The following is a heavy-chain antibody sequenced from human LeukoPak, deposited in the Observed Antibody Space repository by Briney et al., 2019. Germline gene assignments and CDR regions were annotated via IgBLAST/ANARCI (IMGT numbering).Heavy chain of an antibody. D-gene: IGHD5-24*01. CDR3: ARDYKYAFDN. CDR1: GFTFSSYD. J-gene: IGHJ4*02. V-gene: IGHV3-33*01. CDR2: TWSDGSKK. Sequence: GGSLRLSCAASGFTFSSYDIHWVRQAPGKGLEWVAFTWSDGSKKYYADSVKGRFTISRDKAKNSLYLQMNSLRVEDTAVYYCARDYKYAFDNWGQGTLVTVSS.